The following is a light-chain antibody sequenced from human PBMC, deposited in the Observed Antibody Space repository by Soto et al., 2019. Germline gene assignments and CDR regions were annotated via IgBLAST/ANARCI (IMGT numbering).Light chain of an antibody. Sequence: ETVMTQSPATLSVSQGERATLSCRASQSVSTNLAWYQHKPGQAPRLLISGASTRATGLPARFSGSGSGTEFTLTVSSLRSEDFAVYYCQHYHGWPITFGQGTRLEI. CDR1: QSVSTN. V-gene: IGKV3-15*01. CDR3: QHYHGWPIT. J-gene: IGKJ5*01. CDR2: GAS.